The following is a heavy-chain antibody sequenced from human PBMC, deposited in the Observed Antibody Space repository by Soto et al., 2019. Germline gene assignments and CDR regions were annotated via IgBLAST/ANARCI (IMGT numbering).Heavy chain of an antibody. CDR2: IWYDGSNK. D-gene: IGHD3-16*02. V-gene: IGHV3-33*01. J-gene: IGHJ4*02. CDR1: GFTFSSYG. Sequence: QVQLVESGGGVVQPGRSLRLSCAASGFTFSSYGMHWVRQAPGKGLEWVAVIWYDGSNKYYADSVKGRFTISRDNSKNXXYXQXSSLRAEDTAVYYCVREKNSFYDYVWGSYRYKRFDYWGQGTLVTVSS. CDR3: VREKNSFYDYVWGSYRYKRFDY.